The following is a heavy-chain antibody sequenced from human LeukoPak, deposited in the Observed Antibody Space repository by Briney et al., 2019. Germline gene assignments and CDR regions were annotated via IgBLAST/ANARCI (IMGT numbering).Heavy chain of an antibody. CDR1: GYTFTGYY. CDR2: INPNSGGT. Sequence: GASVKVSCKASGYTFTGYYMHWVRQAPGQGLGWMGWINPNSGGTNYAQKFQGWVTMTRDTSISTAYMELSRLRSDDTAVYYCARSLDIVVVPAANDAFDIWGQGTMVTVSS. J-gene: IGHJ3*02. D-gene: IGHD2-2*01. CDR3: ARSLDIVVVPAANDAFDI. V-gene: IGHV1-2*04.